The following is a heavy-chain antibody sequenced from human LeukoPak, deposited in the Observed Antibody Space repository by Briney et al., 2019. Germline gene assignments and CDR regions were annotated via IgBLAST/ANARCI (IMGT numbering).Heavy chain of an antibody. Sequence: SQTLSLTCAISGDSVSSNSAAWNWIRQSPSRGLEWLGRTYYSSKWYNDYAVSVKSRITINPDTSKNQFSLQLNSVTPEDTAVYYCARWSLPSTTGTTSYYYYYMDVWGKGTTVTVSS. CDR2: TYYSSKWYN. CDR1: GDSVSSNSAA. J-gene: IGHJ6*03. V-gene: IGHV6-1*01. CDR3: ARWSLPSTTGTTSYYYYYMDV. D-gene: IGHD1-1*01.